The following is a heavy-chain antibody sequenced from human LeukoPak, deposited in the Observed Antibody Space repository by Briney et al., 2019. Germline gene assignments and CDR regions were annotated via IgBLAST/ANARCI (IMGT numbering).Heavy chain of an antibody. D-gene: IGHD2-21*02. CDR1: GYTFISYG. J-gene: IGHJ2*01. CDR3: ARGLGVVTAQSEQPKPRYFDL. V-gene: IGHV1-18*01. CDR2: ISGYNGNT. Sequence: ASVKVSCRASGYTFISYGISWVRQAPGQGLEWMGWISGYNGNTNYAQNLQGRVTMTTDTSTSTAYMELRSLRSDDTAVYYCARGLGVVTAQSEQPKPRYFDLWGRGTQVTVSS.